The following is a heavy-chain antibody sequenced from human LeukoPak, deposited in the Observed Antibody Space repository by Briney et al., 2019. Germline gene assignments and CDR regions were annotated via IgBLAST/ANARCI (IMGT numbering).Heavy chain of an antibody. D-gene: IGHD5-12*01. Sequence: ASVKVSCKASGYTFTTYGISCVRQAPGQGLEWMGWISAYNGKINYAHKFQGRVTMTTDTSTSTAYMELRSLRSDDTAVYYCARDSPMPGYSSSKDAFDIWGQGTRVTVSS. CDR3: ARDSPMPGYSSSKDAFDI. CDR2: ISAYNGKI. V-gene: IGHV1-18*01. J-gene: IGHJ3*02. CDR1: GYTFTTYG.